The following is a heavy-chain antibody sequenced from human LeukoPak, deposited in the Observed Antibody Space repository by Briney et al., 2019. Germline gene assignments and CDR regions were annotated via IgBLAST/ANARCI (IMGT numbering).Heavy chain of an antibody. Sequence: SVKVSCKASGGTFSSYAISWVRQAPGQGLEWMGGIIPIFGTANYAQKFQGRVTITADESTSTAYMELSSLRSEDTAVYYCARREFRYDSSGYYYFNLDYWGQGTLVTVSS. J-gene: IGHJ4*02. V-gene: IGHV1-69*13. CDR1: GGTFSSYA. CDR3: ARREFRYDSSGYYYFNLDY. D-gene: IGHD3-22*01. CDR2: IIPIFGTA.